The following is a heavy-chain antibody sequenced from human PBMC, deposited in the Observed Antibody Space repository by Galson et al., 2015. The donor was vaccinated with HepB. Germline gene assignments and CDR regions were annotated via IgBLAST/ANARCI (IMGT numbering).Heavy chain of an antibody. D-gene: IGHD3-10*01. J-gene: IGHJ6*02. CDR2: ISAYNGNT. V-gene: IGHV1-18*01. CDR1: GYTFTSYG. Sequence: SVKVSCKASGYTFTSYGISWVRQAPGQGLEWMGWISAYNGNTNYAQKLQGRVTMTTDTSTSTAYMELRSLRSDDTAVYYCAREFPHWFGEYGMDVWGQGTTVTVSS. CDR3: AREFPHWFGEYGMDV.